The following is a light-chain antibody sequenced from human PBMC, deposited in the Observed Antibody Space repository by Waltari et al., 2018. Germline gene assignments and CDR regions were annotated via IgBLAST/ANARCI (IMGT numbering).Light chain of an antibody. V-gene: IGKV1-5*03. CDR1: QSISSW. CDR3: QQYNSYSWT. CDR2: KAS. J-gene: IGKJ1*01. Sequence: DIQMTQSPSTLSASVGDRVTITCRASQSISSWLAWYQQKPGKAPKLLLYKASILESGVPSRFSGSGSGTEFTLTISSLQPDDFATYYCQQYNSYSWTFGQGTKVEIK.